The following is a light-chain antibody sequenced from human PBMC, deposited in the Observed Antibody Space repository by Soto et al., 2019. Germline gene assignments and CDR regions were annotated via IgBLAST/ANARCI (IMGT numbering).Light chain of an antibody. J-gene: IGKJ2*01. V-gene: IGKV3-11*01. CDR1: QSVSSY. Sequence: EIVLTQSPATLSLSPGERATLSCRASQSVSSYLAGYQQKPGQAPRLLIYDASNRATGIPARFSGSGSGTDFTLTISSLEPEDFAVYYGQQRSNWPPYTFGQGTKLEIK. CDR2: DAS. CDR3: QQRSNWPPYT.